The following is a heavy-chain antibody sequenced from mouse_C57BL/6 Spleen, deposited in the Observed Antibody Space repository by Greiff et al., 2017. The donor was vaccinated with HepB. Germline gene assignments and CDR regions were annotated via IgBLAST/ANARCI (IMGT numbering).Heavy chain of an antibody. Sequence: EVQGVESGGGLVKPGGSLKLSCAASGFTFSSYTMSWVRQTPEKRLEWVATISGGGGNTYYPDSVKGRFTISRDNAKNTLYLQMSSLRSEDTALYYCARPRDGYYGWYFDVRGTGTTVTVSS. V-gene: IGHV5-9*01. CDR2: ISGGGGNT. CDR1: GFTFSSYT. D-gene: IGHD2-3*01. CDR3: ARPRDGYYGWYFDV. J-gene: IGHJ1*03.